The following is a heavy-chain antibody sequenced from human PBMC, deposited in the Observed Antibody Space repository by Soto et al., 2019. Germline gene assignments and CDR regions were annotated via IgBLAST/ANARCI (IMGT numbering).Heavy chain of an antibody. D-gene: IGHD3-22*01. V-gene: IGHV3-33*01. CDR2: IWYDGSNK. CDR1: GFTFSSYG. Sequence: QVQLVESGGGVVQPGRSLRLCCAASGFTFSSYGMHWVRQAPGKGLEWVAVIWYDGSNKYYADSVKGRFTISRDNSKNTLYLQMNSLRAEDTAVYYCARDISGFGFDYWGQGTLVTVSS. J-gene: IGHJ4*02. CDR3: ARDISGFGFDY.